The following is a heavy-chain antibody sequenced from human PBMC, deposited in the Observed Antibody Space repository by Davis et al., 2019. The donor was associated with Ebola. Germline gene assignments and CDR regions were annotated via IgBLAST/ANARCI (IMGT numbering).Heavy chain of an antibody. CDR2: INPHNGNT. J-gene: IGHJ4*02. CDR1: GYTFTSYG. V-gene: IGHV1-18*04. Sequence: AASVKVSCKASGYTFTSYGISWVRQAPGQGLEWMGWINPHNGNTNYVQNVQGRVIMTTDTATTTAYMEVGGLRSDDTAVYYCARAQFPTTSDHWGQGTLVTVSS. D-gene: IGHD1-1*01. CDR3: ARAQFPTTSDH.